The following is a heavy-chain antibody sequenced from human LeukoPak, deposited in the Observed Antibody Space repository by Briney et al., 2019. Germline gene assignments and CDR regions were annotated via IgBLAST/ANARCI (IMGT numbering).Heavy chain of an antibody. Sequence: ASVKVSCKASGYTFTGYYMHWVRQAPGHGIEWMGWINPNSGGTNYAQKFQGRVTMTRDTSISTAYMELSRLRSDDTAVYYCAPGGYDSSGYYGKFDYWGQGTLVTVSS. V-gene: IGHV1-2*02. J-gene: IGHJ4*02. CDR1: GYTFTGYY. CDR2: INPNSGGT. CDR3: APGGYDSSGYYGKFDY. D-gene: IGHD3-22*01.